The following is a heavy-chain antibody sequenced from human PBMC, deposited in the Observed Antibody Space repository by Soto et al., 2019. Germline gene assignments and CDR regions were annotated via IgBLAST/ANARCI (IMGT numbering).Heavy chain of an antibody. D-gene: IGHD3-10*01. CDR2: ISGGGGAT. CDR3: AKDLGPPVRSHYPYWYFDV. Sequence: EVQLLESGGGLVQPGGSLSLSCAASGFTFSSYAMSWVRQTPGKGLEWVAGISGGGGATYYVDAVKGRLTISRDNSNNTLYLQMTSLRAEDLAVYYCAKDLGPPVRSHYPYWYFDVWGRGTLVTVSS. CDR1: GFTFSSYA. V-gene: IGHV3-23*01. J-gene: IGHJ2*01.